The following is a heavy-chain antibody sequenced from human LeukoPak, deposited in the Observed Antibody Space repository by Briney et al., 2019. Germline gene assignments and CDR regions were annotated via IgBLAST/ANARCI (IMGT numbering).Heavy chain of an antibody. D-gene: IGHD3-3*01. Sequence: ASVKVSCKASGYTFTSYDINWVRQAPGQGLEWMGWISAYNGYTHFAQKFQGRVTMTTDTSTSTAYMELSSLRSEDTALYYCARAPTWSSTSYNYYYMDVWGKGTTVTISS. J-gene: IGHJ6*03. CDR2: ISAYNGYT. V-gene: IGHV1-18*01. CDR3: ARAPTWSSTSYNYYYMDV. CDR1: GYTFTSYD.